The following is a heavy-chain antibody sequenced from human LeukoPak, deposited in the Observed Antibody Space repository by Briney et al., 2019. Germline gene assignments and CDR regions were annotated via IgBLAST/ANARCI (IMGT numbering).Heavy chain of an antibody. V-gene: IGHV3-7*01. CDR2: IKDDGRET. J-gene: IGHJ4*02. CDR1: GFTFTSYW. Sequence: GGSLRLSCAASGFTFTSYWMSWVRQAPGKGLEWVASIKDDGRETYYLDSVKGRFTISRDNAKNSLHLQMNSLRAEDTAVYYCGRDPYYDALDYWGQGTLVTVSS. D-gene: IGHD3-16*01. CDR3: GRDPYYDALDY.